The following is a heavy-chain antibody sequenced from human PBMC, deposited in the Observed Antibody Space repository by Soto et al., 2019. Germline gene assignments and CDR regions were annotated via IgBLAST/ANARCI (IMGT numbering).Heavy chain of an antibody. CDR3: AKGNDHGVLRSWFDP. D-gene: IGHD4-17*01. Sequence: EVQLLESGGGLVQPGGSLRLSCAASGFTFSSYAMSWVRQAPGKGLECVSAISGSGGSTYYADSVKGRFTISRDNSKNTLYLQMNSLRAEDTAVYYCAKGNDHGVLRSWFDPWGQGTLVTVSS. V-gene: IGHV3-23*01. CDR1: GFTFSSYA. CDR2: ISGSGGST. J-gene: IGHJ5*02.